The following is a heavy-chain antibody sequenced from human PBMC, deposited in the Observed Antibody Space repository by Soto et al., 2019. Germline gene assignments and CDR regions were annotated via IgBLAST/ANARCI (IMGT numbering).Heavy chain of an antibody. J-gene: IGHJ4*02. CDR2: NNHSGST. V-gene: IGHV4-34*01. Sequence: QVQLQQWGAGLLKPSETLSLTCAVYGVSFSGFSWSWIRQPPGKGLEWIGENNHSGSTNYNPSFKSRVTISEDTSKNQFSLKLSSVTAADTAVYYCARGRKVYTSTSYVDWGQGTLVTVSS. CDR1: GVSFSGFS. D-gene: IGHD6-13*01. CDR3: ARGRKVYTSTSYVD.